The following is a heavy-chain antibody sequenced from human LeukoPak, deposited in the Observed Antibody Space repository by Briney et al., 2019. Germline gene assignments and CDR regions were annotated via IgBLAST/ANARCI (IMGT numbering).Heavy chain of an antibody. D-gene: IGHD2-2*01. V-gene: IGHV3-23*01. CDR2: ISGSGGST. J-gene: IGHJ4*02. Sequence: PGGSLRLSCAASGFTFSSYTMGWVRQAPGKGLEWVSAISGSGGSTYYADSVKGRFTVSRDNSKNTLYLQMNSLRAEDTAVYYCAKDPLPRYCSSTSCPAGWGQGTLVTVSS. CDR3: AKDPLPRYCSSTSCPAG. CDR1: GFTFSSYT.